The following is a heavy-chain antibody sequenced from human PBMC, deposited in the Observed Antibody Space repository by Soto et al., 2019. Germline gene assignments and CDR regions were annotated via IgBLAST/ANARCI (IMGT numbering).Heavy chain of an antibody. CDR1: GFTFSSYG. V-gene: IGHV3-30*18. Sequence: QVQLVESGGGVVQPGRSLRLSCAASGFTFSSYGMHWVRQAPGKGLEWVAVISYDGSNKYYADSMKGRFTISRDNSKNTLYLQMNSLRAEDTAVYYCAKGPGNWKVSAWGQGTLVTVSS. CDR2: ISYDGSNK. CDR3: AKGPGNWKVSA. D-gene: IGHD1-20*01. J-gene: IGHJ4*02.